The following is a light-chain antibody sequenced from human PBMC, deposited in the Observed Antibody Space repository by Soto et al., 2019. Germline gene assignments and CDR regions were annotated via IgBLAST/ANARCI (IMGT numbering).Light chain of an antibody. CDR1: SSDVGGYNY. CDR3: SSYSRSSTLV. V-gene: IGLV2-14*01. J-gene: IGLJ2*01. CDR2: DVS. Sequence: QSALTQPASVSGSPGQSITISCTGTSSDVGGYNYVSWYQQHPGKAPKLMIYDVSRRPSGVSNRFSGSKSANTASLTISGLQTEDESDYYCSSYSRSSTLVFGGGTKVTVL.